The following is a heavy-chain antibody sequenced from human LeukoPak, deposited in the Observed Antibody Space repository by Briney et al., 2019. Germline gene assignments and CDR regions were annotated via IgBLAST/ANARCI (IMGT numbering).Heavy chain of an antibody. J-gene: IGHJ3*02. D-gene: IGHD4-23*01. Sequence: SETLSLTCIVSCGSISSYYCSWIRQPPGEGLEWIGYIYYSGSTNYNPSLKSRVTISVDTSKNQFSLNLSSVTAADTAVYYCARLSRTVGRDAFDIWGQGTMVTVSS. CDR1: CGSISSYY. CDR2: IYYSGST. V-gene: IGHV4-59*01. CDR3: ARLSRTVGRDAFDI.